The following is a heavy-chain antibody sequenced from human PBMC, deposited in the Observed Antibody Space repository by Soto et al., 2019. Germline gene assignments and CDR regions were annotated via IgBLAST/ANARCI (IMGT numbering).Heavy chain of an antibody. Sequence: QVQLVQSGAEVKKPGSSVKVSCKASGGTFSSYAISWVRQAPGQGLEWMGGIIPISGTANYAQKFQGRVTITAEESTSTAYIELSSLRTEDTAVYYCARSQGSSTSLEIYYYYYYGMDVWGQGTTVTVSS. J-gene: IGHJ6*02. D-gene: IGHD2-2*01. CDR2: IIPISGTA. CDR1: GGTFSSYA. V-gene: IGHV1-69*01. CDR3: ARSQGSSTSLEIYYYYYYGMDV.